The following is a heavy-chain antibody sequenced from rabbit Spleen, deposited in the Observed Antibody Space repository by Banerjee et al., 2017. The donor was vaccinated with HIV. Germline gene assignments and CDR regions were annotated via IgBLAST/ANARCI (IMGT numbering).Heavy chain of an antibody. J-gene: IGHJ4*01. CDR1: GFSLSSYT. D-gene: IGHD7-1*01. Sequence: QSLEESGGDLVKPGGTLTLTCTVSGFSLSSYTMCWVRQAPGKGLEWIACIYAGSSGSTYYASWAKGRFTISKTSSTTVTLQMTSLTAADTATYFCAKSTVGASNVGPYYFNLWGPGTLVTVS. CDR2: IYAGSSGST. V-gene: IGHV1S40*01. CDR3: AKSTVGASNVGPYYFNL.